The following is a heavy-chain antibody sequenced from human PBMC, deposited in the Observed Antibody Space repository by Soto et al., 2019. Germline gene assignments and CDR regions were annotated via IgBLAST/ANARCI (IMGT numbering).Heavy chain of an antibody. J-gene: IGHJ6*04. V-gene: IGHV3-74*01. D-gene: IGHD2-15*01. CDR2: VNADGSST. CDR3: TRDTDTPVPIDV. Sequence: EVQLVESGGGSVQPGGSLRLSCAASGFTFSNYWMHWVRQAPGKGLVWVSRVNADGSSTSYVDSVKGRFTISRDNAENTVYLQMNSLRAGDTARYYCTRDTDTPVPIDVWAIATTVTVSS. CDR1: GFTFSNYW.